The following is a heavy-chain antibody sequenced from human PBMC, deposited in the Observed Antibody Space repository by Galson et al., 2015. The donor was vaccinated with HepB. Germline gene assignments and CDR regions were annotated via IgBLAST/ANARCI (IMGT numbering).Heavy chain of an antibody. J-gene: IGHJ5*02. CDR3: ARDYSGYSSSWFTAGWFDP. D-gene: IGHD6-13*01. V-gene: IGHV4-59*01. CDR1: GGSISSYY. Sequence: ETLSLTCTVSGGSISSYYWSWIRQPPGKGLEWIGYIYYSGSTNYNPSLKSRVTISVDTSKNQFSLKLSSVTAADTAVYYCARDYSGYSSSWFTAGWFDPWGQGTLVTVSS. CDR2: IYYSGST.